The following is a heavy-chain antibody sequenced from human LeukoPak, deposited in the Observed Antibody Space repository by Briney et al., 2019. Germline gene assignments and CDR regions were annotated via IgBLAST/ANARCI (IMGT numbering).Heavy chain of an antibody. J-gene: IGHJ4*02. CDR3: ARVGEVLRYFDWYDY. D-gene: IGHD3-9*01. V-gene: IGHV1-69*05. CDR2: IIPIFGTA. Sequence: ASVKVSCKASGGTFSSYAISWVRQAPGQGLEWTGGIIPIFGTANYAQKFQGRVTITTDESTSTAYMELSSLRSEDTAVYYCARVGEVLRYFDWYDYWGQGTLVTVSS. CDR1: GGTFSSYA.